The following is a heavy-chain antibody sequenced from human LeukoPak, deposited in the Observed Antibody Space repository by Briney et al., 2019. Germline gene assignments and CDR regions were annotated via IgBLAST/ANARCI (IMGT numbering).Heavy chain of an antibody. CDR1: GGSISSSSYY. J-gene: IGHJ4*02. D-gene: IGHD5-18*01. CDR3: ARSGKIQLLDY. V-gene: IGHV4-39*01. Sequence: SETLSLTCTVSGGSISSSSYYWGWIRQPPGKGLEWIGSIYYSGSTYYNPSLKSRVTISVDTSKNQFSLKLSSVTAADTAVYYCARSGKIQLLDYWGQGTLVTVSS. CDR2: IYYSGST.